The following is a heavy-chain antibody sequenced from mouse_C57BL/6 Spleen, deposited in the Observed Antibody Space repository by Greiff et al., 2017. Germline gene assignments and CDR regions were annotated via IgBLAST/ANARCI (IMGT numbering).Heavy chain of an antibody. CDR3: ARSGVYDGYYGDY. Sequence: QVQLQQPGAELVKPGASVKLSCKASGYTFTSYWMHWVKQRPGQGLEWIGMIHPNSGSTNYNEKFKSKATLTVDKSSSTAYMQLSSLTSEDSAVYYCARSGVYDGYYGDYWGQGTTLTVSS. CDR2: IHPNSGST. D-gene: IGHD2-3*01. CDR1: GYTFTSYW. V-gene: IGHV1-64*01. J-gene: IGHJ2*01.